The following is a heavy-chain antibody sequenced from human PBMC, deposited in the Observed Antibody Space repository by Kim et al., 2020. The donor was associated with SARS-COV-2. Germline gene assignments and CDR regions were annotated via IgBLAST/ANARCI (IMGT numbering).Heavy chain of an antibody. J-gene: IGHJ6*02. V-gene: IGHV3-33*06. CDR2: IWYDGSNK. Sequence: GGSLRLSCAASGFTFSSYGMHWVRQAPGKGLEWVAVIWYDGSNKYYADSVKGRFTISRDNSKNTLYLQMNSLRAEDTAVYYCAKDQDSSSWYVGPYYYGMEVWGQGTTVTVSS. CDR1: GFTFSSYG. CDR3: AKDQDSSSWYVGPYYYGMEV. D-gene: IGHD6-13*01.